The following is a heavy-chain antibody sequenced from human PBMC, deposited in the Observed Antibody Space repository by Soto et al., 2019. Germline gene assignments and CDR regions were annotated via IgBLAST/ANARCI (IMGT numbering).Heavy chain of an antibody. Sequence: TQSHTFTASIGSISRYYWSWIRQPPGKGLEWIGYIYYSGSTNYNPSLKSRVTISVDTSKNQFSLKLSSVTAADTAVYYCARSKYYYSPLKWAFDIWCQGMMVTVS. J-gene: IGHJ3*02. CDR3: ARSKYYYSPLKWAFDI. D-gene: IGHD3-10*01. CDR1: IGSISRYY. CDR2: IYYSGST. V-gene: IGHV4-59*01.